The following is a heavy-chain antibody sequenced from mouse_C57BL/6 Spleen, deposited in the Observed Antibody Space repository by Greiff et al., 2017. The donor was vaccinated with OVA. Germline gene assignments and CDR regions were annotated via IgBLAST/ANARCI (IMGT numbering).Heavy chain of an antibody. CDR3: ARGRDYGNHFDY. J-gene: IGHJ2*01. V-gene: IGHV1-55*01. CDR2: IYPGSGST. Sequence: VQVVESGAELVKPGASVKMSCKASGYTFTSYWITWVKQRPGQGLEWIGDIYPGSGSTNYNEKFKSKATLTVDTSSSTAYMQLSSLTSEDSAVYYCARGRDYGNHFDYWGQGTTLTVSS. D-gene: IGHD2-1*01. CDR1: GYTFTSYW.